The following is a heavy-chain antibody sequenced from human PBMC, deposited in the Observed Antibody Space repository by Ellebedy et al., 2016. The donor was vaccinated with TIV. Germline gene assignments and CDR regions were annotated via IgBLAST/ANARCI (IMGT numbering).Heavy chain of an antibody. CDR2: INPSGGST. D-gene: IGHD1-26*01. CDR3: ARDPYSGSYGGAFDI. Sequence: AASVKVSCKASGGTFSSYAISWVRQAPGQGLEWMGIINPSGGSTSYAQKFQGRVTMTRDTSTSTVYMELSSLRSEDTAVYYCARDPYSGSYGGAFDIWGQGTMVTVSS. J-gene: IGHJ3*02. V-gene: IGHV1-46*01. CDR1: GGTFSSYA.